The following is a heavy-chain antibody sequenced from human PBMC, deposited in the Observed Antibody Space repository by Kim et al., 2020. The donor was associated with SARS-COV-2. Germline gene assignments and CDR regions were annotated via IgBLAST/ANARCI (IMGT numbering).Heavy chain of an antibody. D-gene: IGHD2-15*01. CDR3: ARERGGGNEDS. J-gene: IGHJ4*02. V-gene: IGHV3-74*01. Sequence: TDASSVMGRLTFYRDNAKNTRYLQMNALRAEDTAVYYCARERGGGNEDSWGQGTLVTVSS.